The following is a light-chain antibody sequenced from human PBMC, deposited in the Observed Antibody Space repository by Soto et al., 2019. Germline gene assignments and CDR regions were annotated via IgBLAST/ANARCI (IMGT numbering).Light chain of an antibody. CDR2: EVT. Sequence: QSVLTQPASVSGSPGQSITISCTGTSSDVGGYNYVSWYQQHPGKAPKLVIYEVTKRPSGVSNRFSGSKSGNTASLTISGLQAEDETDYYCSSYTSTNHVVFGGGTQLPS. CDR1: SSDVGGYNY. J-gene: IGLJ2*01. CDR3: SSYTSTNHVV. V-gene: IGLV2-14*01.